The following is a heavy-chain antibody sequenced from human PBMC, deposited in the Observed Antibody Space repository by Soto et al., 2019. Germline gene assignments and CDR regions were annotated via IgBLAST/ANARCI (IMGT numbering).Heavy chain of an antibody. D-gene: IGHD6-6*01. CDR1: GCTFISYS. CDR3: ASSIGRRSTNWLEP. J-gene: IGHJ5*02. V-gene: IGHV3-30-3*01. Sequence: VVSLILSCSSSGCTFISYSMHWFLQAPGKGLEWVAFISYDGSNKYYADSVKGRFTISRDNSKNTLYLQMNSLRAEETAVYYCASSIGRRSTNWLEPWGQGTIVNVSS. CDR2: ISYDGSNK.